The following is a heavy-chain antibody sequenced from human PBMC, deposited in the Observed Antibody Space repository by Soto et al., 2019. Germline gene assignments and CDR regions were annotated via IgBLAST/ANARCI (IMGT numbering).Heavy chain of an antibody. V-gene: IGHV4-30-2*01. CDR1: GGSISSGGYY. CDR3: ARVPDF. J-gene: IGHJ4*02. Sequence: SETLSLTCTVSGGSISSGGYYWSWIRQPPGKGLEWIGYMYHSGSTYYNPSLKSRVTISIDRSRNQFSLKLSSVTAADTAVYYCARVPDFWGQGILVTVSS. CDR2: MYHSGST.